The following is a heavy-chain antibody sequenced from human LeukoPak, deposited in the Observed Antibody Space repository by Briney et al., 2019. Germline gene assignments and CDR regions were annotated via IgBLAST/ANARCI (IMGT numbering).Heavy chain of an antibody. D-gene: IGHD2-15*01. V-gene: IGHV3-23*01. CDR3: AKDRYCSGGSCSGDFDY. CDR1: GFTFSSYA. Sequence: GGSLRLSCVASGFTFSSYAMSWVRQAPGKGLEWVSGISGSGGNTYYADSVKGRFTISRDNSKNTLYVQMNSLGAEDTAVYYCAKDRYCSGGSCSGDFDYWGQGTLVTVSS. CDR2: ISGSGGNT. J-gene: IGHJ4*02.